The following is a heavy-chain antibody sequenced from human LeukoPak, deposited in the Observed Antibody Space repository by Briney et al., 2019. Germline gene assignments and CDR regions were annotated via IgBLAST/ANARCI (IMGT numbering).Heavy chain of an antibody. Sequence: PSGGSLRLSCAASGFTFSSYGMHWVRQAPGKGLEWVAVIWYDGSNKYYADSVKGRFTISRDNSKNTLYLQMNSLRAEDTAVYYCARGGSNFDPNEYFDYWGQGTLVTVSS. V-gene: IGHV3-33*01. CDR1: GFTFSSYG. D-gene: IGHD3-9*01. J-gene: IGHJ4*02. CDR3: ARGGSNFDPNEYFDY. CDR2: IWYDGSNK.